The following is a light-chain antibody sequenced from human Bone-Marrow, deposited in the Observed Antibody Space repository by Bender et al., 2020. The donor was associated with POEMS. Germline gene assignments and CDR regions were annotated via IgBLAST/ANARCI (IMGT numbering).Light chain of an antibody. CDR3: AAWDDNLWRV. CDR2: GYN. CDR1: SSNTGSGYD. V-gene: IGLV1-40*01. J-gene: IGLJ2*01. Sequence: QSVLTQPPSVSGAPGQRVTISCTGSSSNTGSGYDINWYQHLPGTAPKLLIYGYNNRPSGVPDRFSGSKSGTSASLAITGLQAEDEADYYCAAWDDNLWRVFGGGTKLTVL.